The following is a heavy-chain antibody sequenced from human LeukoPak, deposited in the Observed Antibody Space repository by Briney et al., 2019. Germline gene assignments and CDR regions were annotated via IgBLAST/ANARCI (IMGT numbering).Heavy chain of an antibody. CDR1: GGSISSGSYY. D-gene: IGHD1-26*01. J-gene: IGHJ3*02. CDR2: IYTSGST. CDR3: ARGWSRNAFDI. Sequence: SETLSLTCAVYGGSISSGSYYWSWIRQPAGKGLEWIGRIYTSGSTNYNPSLKSRVTISVDTSKNQFSLKLSSVTAADTAVYYCARGWSRNAFDIWGQGTMVTVSS. V-gene: IGHV4-61*02.